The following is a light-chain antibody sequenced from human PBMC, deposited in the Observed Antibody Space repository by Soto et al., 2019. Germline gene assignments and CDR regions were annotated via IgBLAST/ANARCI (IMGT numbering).Light chain of an antibody. J-gene: IGKJ1*01. Sequence: EIVMTQSPATLSVCPGERATLSCRASQSVSSNLAWYQQKPGQAPRLLIYGASTRATGIPARFSGSGSGTVLPPPKATLLSKAFPXYYFKRYKNRLRTWGQGTKVNIK. CDR1: QSVSSN. CDR3: KRYKNRLRT. V-gene: IGKV3-15*01. CDR2: GAS.